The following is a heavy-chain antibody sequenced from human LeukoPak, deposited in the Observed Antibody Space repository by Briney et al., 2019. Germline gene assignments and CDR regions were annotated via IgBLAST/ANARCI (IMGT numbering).Heavy chain of an antibody. V-gene: IGHV3-53*01. Sequence: GGSLRLSCAASGFPVGDNYMSWVRQAPGKGLEWVSIIYSDGTTYYADSVKGRFSISRDNSKNTLYLQVNSLRADDTAVYYCANSGLNRFEYWGQGALVTVSS. CDR1: GFPVGDNY. CDR3: ANSGLNRFEY. CDR2: IYSDGTT. J-gene: IGHJ4*02. D-gene: IGHD2-15*01.